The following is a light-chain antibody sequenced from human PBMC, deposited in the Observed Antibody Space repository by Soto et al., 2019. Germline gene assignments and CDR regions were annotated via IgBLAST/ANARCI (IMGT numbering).Light chain of an antibody. Sequence: EIVMTQPPATLSVSPGERATLSCRASQSVSVYLAWYQQKPGQAPRLLIYGVSTRATGIPARFSGSESGTEFTLTISSLQSEDFAVYYCQQYNDWPFTFGPGTKVDIK. CDR1: QSVSVY. CDR3: QQYNDWPFT. J-gene: IGKJ3*01. CDR2: GVS. V-gene: IGKV3-15*01.